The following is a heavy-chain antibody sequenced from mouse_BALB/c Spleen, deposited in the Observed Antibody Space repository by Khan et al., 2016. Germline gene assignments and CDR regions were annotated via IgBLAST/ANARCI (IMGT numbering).Heavy chain of an antibody. CDR3: ARWGYSGDLVK. D-gene: IGHD3-2*02. CDR2: INPDSGTI. CDR1: GFDFSRYW. Sequence: EVKLLESGGGLVQPGGSLKVSCAASGFDFSRYWMSWVRRAPGQGLEWIGDINPDSGTINYPRSLKVKFIISRDNAKNTLYLQMPPVRSEDTARYYCARWGYSGDLVKGGQGKLVTVYA. V-gene: IGHV4-1*02. J-gene: IGHJ3*01.